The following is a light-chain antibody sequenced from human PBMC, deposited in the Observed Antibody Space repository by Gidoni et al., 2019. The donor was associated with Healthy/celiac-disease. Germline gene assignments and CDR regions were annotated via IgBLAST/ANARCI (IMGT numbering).Light chain of an antibody. CDR1: SSDVGGYNY. CDR3: SSYTSSSTPV. V-gene: IGLV2-14*01. CDR2: DVS. Sequence: QSALTQPASVSGSPGPAITISRTGTSSDVGGYNYVSWYQQHGGKATKLMIYDVSNRSPGVSRRFCGSKAGNTASLTSAVHEDEDEDDYCCSSYTSSSTPVFGGGTKLTVL. J-gene: IGLJ2*01.